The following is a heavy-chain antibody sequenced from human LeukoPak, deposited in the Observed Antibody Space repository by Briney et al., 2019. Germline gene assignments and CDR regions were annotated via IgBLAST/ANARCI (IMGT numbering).Heavy chain of an antibody. V-gene: IGHV1-46*01. CDR3: ARVYYDSSGYYPTDDAFDI. J-gene: IGHJ3*02. CDR2: INPSGGST. Sequence: ASVKVSCKASGYTFTSYYMHWVRQAPGQGLEWMGIINPSGGSTSYAQKFQGRATMTRDTSISTAYMELSRLRSDDTAVYYCARVYYDSSGYYPTDDAFDIWGQGTMVTVSS. D-gene: IGHD3-22*01. CDR1: GYTFTSYY.